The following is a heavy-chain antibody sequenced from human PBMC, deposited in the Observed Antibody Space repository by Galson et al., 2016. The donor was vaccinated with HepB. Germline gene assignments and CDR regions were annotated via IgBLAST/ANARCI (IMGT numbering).Heavy chain of an antibody. CDR3: AKWGGSGYDWARLDY. CDR2: ISYDGSNK. D-gene: IGHD5-12*01. J-gene: IGHJ4*02. CDR1: GFTFSSYG. V-gene: IGHV3-30*18. Sequence: SLRLSCAASGFTFSSYGMHWVRQAPGQGLEWVAVISYDGSNKYYADSAKGRFTISRDNSKNTLYLQMNSLRADDTAVYYCAKWGGSGYDWARLDYWGQGTLVTVSS.